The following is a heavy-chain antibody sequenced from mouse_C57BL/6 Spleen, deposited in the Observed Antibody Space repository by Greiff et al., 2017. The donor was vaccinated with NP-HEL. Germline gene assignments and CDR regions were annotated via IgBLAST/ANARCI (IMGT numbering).Heavy chain of an antibody. V-gene: IGHV1-72*01. D-gene: IGHD2-4*01. CDR2: IDPHSGGT. CDR3: AREGDYEFSDV. CDR1: GYTFTSYW. J-gene: IGHJ1*03. Sequence: QVQLQQPGAELVKPGASVKLSCKASGYTFTSYWMHWVKQRPGRGLEWIGRIDPHSGGTKYNEKFKSKATLTVDKPSSTAYMQLSSLTSEDSAVYYCAREGDYEFSDVWGTGTTVTVSS.